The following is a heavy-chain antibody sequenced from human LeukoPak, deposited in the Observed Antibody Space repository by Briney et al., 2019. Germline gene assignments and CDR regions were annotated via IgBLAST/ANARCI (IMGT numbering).Heavy chain of an antibody. CDR2: IYTSGST. D-gene: IGHD3-22*01. V-gene: IGHV4-4*07. CDR1: GGSISSYY. CDR3: ARVADSSGYYEYYFDY. J-gene: IGHJ4*02. Sequence: SETLFLTCTVSGGSISSYYWSWIRQPAGKGLEWIGRIYTSGSTNYNPSLKSRVTTSVDTSKNQFSLKLSSVTAADTAVYYCARVADSSGYYEYYFDYWGQGTLVTVSS.